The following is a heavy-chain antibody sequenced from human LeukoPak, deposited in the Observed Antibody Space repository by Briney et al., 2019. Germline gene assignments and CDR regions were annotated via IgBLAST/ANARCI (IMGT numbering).Heavy chain of an antibody. CDR1: GFTFSSYA. V-gene: IGHV3-23*01. Sequence: GGSLRLSCAASGFTFSSYAMSWVRQAPGKGLEWVSAISGSGGSTYYADSVKGRFTISRDSSKNTLYLQMNSLRAEDTAVYYCAKDGRALWFGESPDAFDIWGQGTVVTVSS. J-gene: IGHJ3*02. CDR3: AKDGRALWFGESPDAFDI. D-gene: IGHD3-10*01. CDR2: ISGSGGST.